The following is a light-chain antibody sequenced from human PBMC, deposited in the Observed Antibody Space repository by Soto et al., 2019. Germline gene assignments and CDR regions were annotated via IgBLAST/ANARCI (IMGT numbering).Light chain of an antibody. CDR1: QSVSSN. J-gene: IGKJ1*01. Sequence: EIVLPQSPATLSVSPGERATLSCRASQSVSSNLAWYQQKPGQAPRLLIYGASTRATGIPARFSGSGSGTEFTLTISSLQSEDFAVYYCQQYNNWPRTFGQGT. V-gene: IGKV3-15*01. CDR2: GAS. CDR3: QQYNNWPRT.